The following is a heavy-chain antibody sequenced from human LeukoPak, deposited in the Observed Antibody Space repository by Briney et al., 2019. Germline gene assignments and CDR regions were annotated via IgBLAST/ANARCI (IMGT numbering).Heavy chain of an antibody. V-gene: IGHV1-18*01. D-gene: IGHD3-3*01. CDR1: GYTFTSYG. Sequence: GASVKVSCMPSGYTFTSYGISWVRQAPGQGLEWIGWISAYNGNTNYAQKLQGRVTMTTDTSTSTAYMELRSLRSDDTAVYYCARDYSLITIFGVVIDEYYFDYWGQGTLVTVSS. CDR3: ARDYSLITIFGVVIDEYYFDY. CDR2: ISAYNGNT. J-gene: IGHJ4*02.